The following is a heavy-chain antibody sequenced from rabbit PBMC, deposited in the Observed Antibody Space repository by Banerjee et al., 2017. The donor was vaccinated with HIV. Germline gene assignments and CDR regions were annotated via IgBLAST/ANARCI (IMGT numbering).Heavy chain of an antibody. CDR1: GFSFSSDDY. V-gene: IGHV1S40*01. CDR3: ARDLTGAIGWNFNL. J-gene: IGHJ4*01. CDR2: IYGGHSGST. D-gene: IGHD7-1*01. Sequence: QSLEESGGDLVKPGASLTLTCTASGFSFSSDDYMCWIRQAPGKGLECIACIYGGHSGSTYYATWAKGRFTISKTSSTTVTLEMTSLTDADTATYFCARDLTGAIGWNFNLWGPGTLVTVS.